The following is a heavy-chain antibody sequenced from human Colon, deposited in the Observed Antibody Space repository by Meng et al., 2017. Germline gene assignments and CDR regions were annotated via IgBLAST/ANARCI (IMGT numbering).Heavy chain of an antibody. J-gene: IGHJ4*02. D-gene: IGHD3-22*01. CDR3: ARGASDYDFDY. CDR1: GGSVSSGSYY. V-gene: IGHV4-61*01. Sequence: VQLQEPGPGLLKPSGTLSRTCTGSGGSVSSGSYYWSWIRQPPGKGLEWIGYIYYSGSTNYNPSLKSRVTISVDTSKNQFSLKLSSVTAADTAVYYCARGASDYDFDYWGQGTLVTVSS. CDR2: IYYSGST.